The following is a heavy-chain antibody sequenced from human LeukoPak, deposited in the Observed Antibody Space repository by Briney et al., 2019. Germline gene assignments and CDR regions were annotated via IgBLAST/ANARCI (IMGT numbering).Heavy chain of an antibody. CDR3: ARASPGYQLLYYAFDI. J-gene: IGHJ3*02. CDR2: INHSGST. D-gene: IGHD2-2*02. V-gene: IGHV4-34*01. CDR1: GGSFSGYY. Sequence: KPSETLSLTCAVYGGSFSGYYWSWIRQPPGKGLEWIGEINHSGSTNYNPPLKSRVTISVDTSKNQFSLKLSSVTAADTAVYYCARASPGYQLLYYAFDIWDQGTMVTVSS.